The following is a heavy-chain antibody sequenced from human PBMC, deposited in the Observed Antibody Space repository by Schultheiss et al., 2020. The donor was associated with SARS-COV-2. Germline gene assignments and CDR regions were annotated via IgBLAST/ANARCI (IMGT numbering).Heavy chain of an antibody. J-gene: IGHJ5*02. CDR1: GYTFTRYY. CDR2: INPDGGST. CDR3: ARAGGVYSSSWYANWFDP. V-gene: IGHV1-46*01. Sequence: ASVKVSCKASGYTFTRYYIHWVRQAPGQGLEWMGIINPDGGSTMYAKKFQGRVTMTRDTSTSTVYMDMSSLRSDDTAVYYCARAGGVYSSSWYANWFDPWGQGTLVTVSS. D-gene: IGHD6-13*01.